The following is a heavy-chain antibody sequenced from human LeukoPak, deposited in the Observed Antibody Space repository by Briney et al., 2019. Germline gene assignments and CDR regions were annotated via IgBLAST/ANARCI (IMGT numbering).Heavy chain of an antibody. D-gene: IGHD3-10*01. CDR3: ARAGRTLLWFGKLLPNPLRFDP. V-gene: IGHV1-46*01. Sequence: ASVKVSCKASGYTFTSYYMHWVRQAPGQGLEWMGIINPSGGSTSYAQKFQGRVTMTRDTSTSTVYMELSSLRSEDTAVYYCARAGRTLLWFGKLLPNPLRFDPWGQGTLVTVSS. CDR1: GYTFTSYY. CDR2: INPSGGST. J-gene: IGHJ5*02.